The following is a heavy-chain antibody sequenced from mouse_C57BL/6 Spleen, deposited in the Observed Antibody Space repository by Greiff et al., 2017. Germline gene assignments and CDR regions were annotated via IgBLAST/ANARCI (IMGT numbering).Heavy chain of an antibody. CDR3: ARLNWDGFAY. CDR2: INPGSGGT. J-gene: IGHJ3*01. V-gene: IGHV1-54*01. CDR1: GYAFTNYL. D-gene: IGHD4-1*01. Sequence: VKLMESGAELVRPGTSVKVSCKASGYAFTNYLIEWVKQRPGQGLEWIGVINPGSGGTNYNEKFKGKATLTADKSSSTAYMQLSSLTSEDSAVYFCARLNWDGFAYWGQGTLVTVSA.